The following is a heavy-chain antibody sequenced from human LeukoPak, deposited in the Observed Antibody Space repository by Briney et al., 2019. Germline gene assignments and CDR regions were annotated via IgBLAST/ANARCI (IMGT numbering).Heavy chain of an antibody. J-gene: IGHJ3*02. Sequence: TCTVSGGSISSYYWSWIRQPPGKGLEWIGYIYYSGSTNYNPSLTSRGTISVDESKKKFSLKLSSVTAADTAVYYCAREGLDSSGYYYVGDAFDNWGQGTMVTVSS. CDR2: IYYSGST. D-gene: IGHD3-22*01. CDR1: GGSISSYY. CDR3: AREGLDSSGYYYVGDAFDN. V-gene: IGHV4-59*01.